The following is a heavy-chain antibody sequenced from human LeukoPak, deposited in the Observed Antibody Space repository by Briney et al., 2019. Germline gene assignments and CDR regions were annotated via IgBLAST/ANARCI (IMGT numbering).Heavy chain of an antibody. CDR2: ISSTGNTT. D-gene: IGHD3-22*01. CDR3: ARFKYSSVDY. V-gene: IGHV3-48*04. J-gene: IGHJ4*02. CDR1: GFTFSIAW. Sequence: QPGGSLRLSCAASGFTFSIAWMNWVRQAPGKGLEWVSYISSTGNTTYYADSVKGRFTISRGNAKNSLFLQMNSLRVEDTAVYYCARFKYSSVDYWGQGTLVTVAS.